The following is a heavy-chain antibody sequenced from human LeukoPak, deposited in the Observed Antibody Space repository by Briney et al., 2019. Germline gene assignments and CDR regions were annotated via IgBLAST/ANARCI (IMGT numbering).Heavy chain of an antibody. V-gene: IGHV1-8*03. D-gene: IGHD1-26*01. CDR1: GYTFTSYD. J-gene: IGHJ3*02. Sequence: ASVKVSCKASGYTFTSYDINWVRQATGQGLEWMGWMNPNSGNTGYPQRFQGRVTITRNTSISTAYMELSSLRSEDTAVYYCASFSGSYYGSGAFDIWGQGTIITVSS. CDR2: MNPNSGNT. CDR3: ASFSGSYYGSGAFDI.